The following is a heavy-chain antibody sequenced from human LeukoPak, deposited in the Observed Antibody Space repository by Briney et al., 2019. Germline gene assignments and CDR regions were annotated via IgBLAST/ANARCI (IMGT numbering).Heavy chain of an antibody. V-gene: IGHV4-4*02. CDR3: ARDSSGRFSFDY. CDR1: DGSISSSNW. J-gene: IGHJ4*02. Sequence: SETLSLTCAVSDGSISSSNWWSWVRQPPGKGLEWIGEIYHSGSTNYNPSLKSRVTISVDKSKNQFSLKLSSVTAADTAVYYCARDSSGRFSFDYWGQGTLVTVSS. CDR2: IYHSGST. D-gene: IGHD6-19*01.